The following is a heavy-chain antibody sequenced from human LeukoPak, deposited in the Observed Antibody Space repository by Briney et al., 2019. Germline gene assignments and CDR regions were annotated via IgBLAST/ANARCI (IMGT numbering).Heavy chain of an antibody. CDR1: GGTFSSYA. CDR2: IIPIFGTV. J-gene: IGHJ4*02. Sequence: EASVKVSCKASGGTFSSYAISWVRQAPGQGLEWMGGIIPIFGTVNYAQKFQGRVTITADESTSTAYMELSSLRPEDTAVYYCARWLREWPTHNYYFDYWGQGTLVTVSS. CDR3: ARWLREWPTHNYYFDY. V-gene: IGHV1-69*13. D-gene: IGHD3-10*01.